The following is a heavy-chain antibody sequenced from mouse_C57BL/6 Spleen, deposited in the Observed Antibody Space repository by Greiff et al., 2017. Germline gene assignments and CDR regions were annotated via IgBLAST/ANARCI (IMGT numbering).Heavy chain of an antibody. CDR3: ARGSSGPYYAMDY. V-gene: IGHV3-6*01. CDR2: ISYDGSN. CDR1: GYSITSGYY. D-gene: IGHD3-2*02. Sequence: ESGPGLVKPSQSLSLTCSVTGYSITSGYYWNWIRQFPGNKLEWMGYISYDGSNNYNPSLKNRISITRDTSKNQFFLKLNSVTTEDTATYYCARGSSGPYYAMDYWGQGTSVTVSS. J-gene: IGHJ4*01.